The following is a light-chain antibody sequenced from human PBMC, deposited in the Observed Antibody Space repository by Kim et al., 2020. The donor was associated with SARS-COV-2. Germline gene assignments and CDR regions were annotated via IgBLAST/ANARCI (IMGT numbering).Light chain of an antibody. CDR1: SLRSYY. J-gene: IGLJ3*02. Sequence: SSELTQDPAVSVALGQTVRITCQGDSLRSYYATWYQQKPGQAPILVIYGKNNRPSGIPDRFSGSSSGNTASLTITGTQAGDEADYYSNSRDSNDNVVFGG. V-gene: IGLV3-19*01. CDR2: GKN. CDR3: NSRDSNDNVV.